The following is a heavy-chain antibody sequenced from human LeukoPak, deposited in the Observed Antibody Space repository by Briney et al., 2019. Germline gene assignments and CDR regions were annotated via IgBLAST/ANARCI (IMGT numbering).Heavy chain of an antibody. V-gene: IGHV3-23*01. CDR2: ISGSGGST. J-gene: IGHJ6*02. CDR3: AKILSSGWYSGYGMDV. CDR1: GFTFSSYA. Sequence: GGSLRLSCAASGFTFSSYAMSWVRQASRKGLEWVSAISGSGGSTYYADSVKGRFTISRDNSKNTLYLQMNSLRAEDTAVYYCAKILSSGWYSGYGMDVWGQGTTVTVSS. D-gene: IGHD6-19*01.